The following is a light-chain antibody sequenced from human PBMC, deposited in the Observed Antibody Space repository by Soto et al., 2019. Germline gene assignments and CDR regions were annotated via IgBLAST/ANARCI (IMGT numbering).Light chain of an antibody. V-gene: IGLV1-44*01. CDR3: AAWDDSLNGYV. Sequence: QSVLTQPPSASGTPGQRVTISCSGSSSNIGSNTVNWYQQLPGTAPKLLIYSNNQQHSGVPDRFSGSKSGTAASLAISGLQSEDEADYYCAAWDDSLNGYVFGAGTKLTVL. J-gene: IGLJ1*01. CDR2: SNN. CDR1: SSNIGSNT.